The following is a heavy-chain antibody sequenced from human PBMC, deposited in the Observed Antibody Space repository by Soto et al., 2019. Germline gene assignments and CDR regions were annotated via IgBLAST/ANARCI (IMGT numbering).Heavy chain of an antibody. J-gene: IGHJ6*02. V-gene: IGHV4-34*01. Sequence: PSETLSLTCAVYGGSFSGYYWSWIRQPPGKGLEWIGEINHSGSTNYNPSLKSRVTISVDTSKNQFSLKLSSVTAADTAVYYCARVRLALTYYYYGMDVWGQGTTVTVSS. CDR2: INHSGST. CDR1: GGSFSGYY. D-gene: IGHD3-9*01. CDR3: ARVRLALTYYYYGMDV.